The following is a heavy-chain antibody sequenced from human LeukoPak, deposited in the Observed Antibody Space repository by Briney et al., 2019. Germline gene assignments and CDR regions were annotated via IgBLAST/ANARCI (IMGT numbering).Heavy chain of an antibody. CDR2: MNPNSGNT. J-gene: IGHJ6*02. CDR3: ARESYFHYGLDV. D-gene: IGHD3-10*01. Sequence: ASVKVSCKASGYTFTSYEIHWVRQATGQGLEWVGWMNPNSGNTGYAQKFQGRVTMTRNTSRSTAYMELSSLGFEDTAVYYCARESYFHYGLDVWGQGTTVTVSS. V-gene: IGHV1-8*01. CDR1: GYTFTSYE.